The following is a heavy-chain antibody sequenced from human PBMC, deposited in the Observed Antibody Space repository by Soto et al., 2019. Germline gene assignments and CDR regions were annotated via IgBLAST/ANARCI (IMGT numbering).Heavy chain of an antibody. J-gene: IGHJ4*02. CDR2: ILYDGSSK. D-gene: IGHD6-25*01. V-gene: IGHV3-30-3*01. CDR1: GFIFRNFA. Sequence: QVQLVESGGGAVQPERSLRLSCAASGFIFRNFAMHWVRQAPGKGLEWVSVILYDGSSKYYTDSVKGRFTISRDNSKNTLVLQMNSLRADDTAVYYCARGNSGLLPPDYWGQGPLVTVSS. CDR3: ARGNSGLLPPDY.